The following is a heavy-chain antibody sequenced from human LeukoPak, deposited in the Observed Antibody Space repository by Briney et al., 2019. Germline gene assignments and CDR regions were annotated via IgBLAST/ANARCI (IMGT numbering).Heavy chain of an antibody. D-gene: IGHD4-17*01. CDR3: AREGAYYGDYPDY. J-gene: IGHJ4*02. V-gene: IGHV3-7*01. Sequence: GGSLRLSCAASGFTFSSYWMSWVLQAPGKGLEWVANIKQDGSEKYYVDSVKGRFTISRDNAKNSLYLQMNSLRAEDTAVYYCAREGAYYGDYPDYWGQGTLVTVSS. CDR1: GFTFSSYW. CDR2: IKQDGSEK.